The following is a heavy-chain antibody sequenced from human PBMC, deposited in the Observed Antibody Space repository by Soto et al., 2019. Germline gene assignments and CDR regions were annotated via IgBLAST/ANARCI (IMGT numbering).Heavy chain of an antibody. CDR2: IYYSGST. CDR3: ARLQWTAMVPHFDY. CDR1: DGSISSGGYY. V-gene: IGHV4-31*03. J-gene: IGHJ4*02. D-gene: IGHD5-18*01. Sequence: SETLSLTCTVSDGSISSGGYYWSWIRQHPGKGLEWIGYIYYSGSTYYNPSLKSRVTISVDTSKNQFSLKLSSVTAADTAVYYCARLQWTAMVPHFDYWGQGTLVTVSS.